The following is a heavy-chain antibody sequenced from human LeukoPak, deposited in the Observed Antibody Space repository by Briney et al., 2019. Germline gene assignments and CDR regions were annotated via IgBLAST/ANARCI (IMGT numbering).Heavy chain of an antibody. V-gene: IGHV3-30-3*01. CDR2: ITYDGSNK. J-gene: IGHJ6*03. CDR3: ARAGPPVRSEQYYYYMDV. CDR1: GFTFSSYA. Sequence: PGRSLRLSCAASGFTFSSYAVHWVRQAPGKGLEWVALITYDGSNKYYADSVKGRFTISRDNSKNTLYLQMNSLRAEDTAVYYCARAGPPVRSEQYYYYMDVWGKGTTVTVSS. D-gene: IGHD1/OR15-1a*01.